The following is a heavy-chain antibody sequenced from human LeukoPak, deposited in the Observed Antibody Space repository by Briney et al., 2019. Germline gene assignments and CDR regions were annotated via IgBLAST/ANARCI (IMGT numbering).Heavy chain of an antibody. CDR3: ARDRGSVPAAILHWYFDL. V-gene: IGHV1-18*01. CDR1: GYTFTSYG. J-gene: IGHJ2*01. Sequence: GASVKVSCKASGYTFTSYGISWVRQAPGQGLEWMGWISAYNGNTNYAQKLQGRVTMTTDTSTSTAYMELRSLRPDDTAVYYCARDRGSVPAAILHWYFDLWGRGTLVTVSS. CDR2: ISAYNGNT. D-gene: IGHD2-2*01.